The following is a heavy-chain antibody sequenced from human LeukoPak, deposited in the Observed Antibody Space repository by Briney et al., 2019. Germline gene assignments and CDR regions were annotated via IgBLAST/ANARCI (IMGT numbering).Heavy chain of an antibody. V-gene: IGHV3-30*18. CDR3: AKDPRRYDSSGYCL. CDR2: ISYDGSNK. Sequence: GGSLRLSCAASGFTFSSYGMHWVRQAPGKGLEWVAVISYDGSNKYYADSVKGRFTISRDNSKNTLYLQMNSLRAEDTAVYYCAKDPRRYDSSGYCLWGQGTLVTVSS. CDR1: GFTFSSYG. D-gene: IGHD3-22*01. J-gene: IGHJ4*02.